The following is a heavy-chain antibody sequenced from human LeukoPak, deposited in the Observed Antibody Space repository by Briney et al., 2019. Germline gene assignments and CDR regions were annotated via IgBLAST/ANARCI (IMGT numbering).Heavy chain of an antibody. Sequence: SETLSLTCTVSGGSISSGDYYRSWIRQRPGKGLEWIGSIYYSGVTYYNPSLESRVTISVDTSKNQFSLNLSSVTAADTAVYYCARVRFLEWLPFDYWGQGTLVTVSS. CDR1: GGSISSGDYY. CDR2: IYYSGVT. J-gene: IGHJ4*02. CDR3: ARVRFLEWLPFDY. V-gene: IGHV4-31*03. D-gene: IGHD3-3*01.